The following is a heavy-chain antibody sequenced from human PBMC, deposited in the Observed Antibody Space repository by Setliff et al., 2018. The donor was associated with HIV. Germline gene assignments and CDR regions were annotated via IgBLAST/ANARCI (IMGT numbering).Heavy chain of an antibody. CDR3: ARGFDYAQRQPLYYFDY. J-gene: IGHJ4*02. CDR2: IYYSGNP. CDR1: GGSISSGYYY. V-gene: IGHV4-31*02. D-gene: IGHD2-2*01. Sequence: KTSETLSLTCTVSGGSISSGYYYWSWIRQHPGKGLEWIGYIYYSGNPFYNPSLRSRVTISLDTSKNQFSLKLSSVTAADTAGYYCARGFDYAQRQPLYYFDYWGQGTLVTVSS.